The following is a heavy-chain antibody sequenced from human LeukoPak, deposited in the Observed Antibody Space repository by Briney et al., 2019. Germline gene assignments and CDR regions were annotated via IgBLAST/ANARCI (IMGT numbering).Heavy chain of an antibody. CDR3: ASAGASNLSPFDI. Sequence: PSETLSLTCAVYGGSFSGYYWSWIRQPPGKGLEWIGEINHSGSTNYNPSLKSRVTISGDTSKNQSSLKLSSVTAADTAAYYCASAGASNLSPFDIWGQGTMVTVSS. V-gene: IGHV4-34*01. CDR2: INHSGST. CDR1: GGSFSGYY. J-gene: IGHJ3*02.